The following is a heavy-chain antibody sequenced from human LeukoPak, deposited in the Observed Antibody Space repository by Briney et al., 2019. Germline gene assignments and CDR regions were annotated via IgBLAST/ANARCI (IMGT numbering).Heavy chain of an antibody. CDR2: INAGNGNT. D-gene: IGHD2-15*01. Sequence: AASVKVSCKASGYTFTSYAMHWVRQAPGQRLEWMGWINAGNGNTKYSQKFQGRVTITRDTSASTAYMELSSLRSEDTAVYYSARGIVVVVAATPGVLFDYWGQGTLVTVSS. CDR1: GYTFTSYA. V-gene: IGHV1-3*01. J-gene: IGHJ4*02. CDR3: ARGIVVVVAATPGVLFDY.